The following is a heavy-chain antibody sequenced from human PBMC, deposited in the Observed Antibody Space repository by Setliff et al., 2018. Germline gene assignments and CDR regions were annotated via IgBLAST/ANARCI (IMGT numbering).Heavy chain of an antibody. CDR1: GFGFTTFG. J-gene: IGHJ4*02. Sequence: GASVKVSCKTSGFGFTTFGFSWVRQAPGQGLEWVGWISAYDGDTNYAQKFQGRVTMTTDTSTSTAYMDLRSLTSDDTAVYYCARCLPFLSGYDRGAFDNWGQGTLVTVSS. V-gene: IGHV1-18*01. D-gene: IGHD5-12*01. CDR3: ARCLPFLSGYDRGAFDN. CDR2: ISAYDGDT.